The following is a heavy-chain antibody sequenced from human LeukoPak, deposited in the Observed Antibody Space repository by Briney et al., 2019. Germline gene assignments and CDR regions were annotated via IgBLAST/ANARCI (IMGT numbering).Heavy chain of an antibody. J-gene: IGHJ5*02. Sequence: SVKVSCKASGGTFSSYAISWVRQAPGQGLEWMGGIIPIFGTANYAQKFQGRVTITTDESTSTAYMELSSLRSEDTAVYYCARGGAARRSRRWYDPWGQGTLVTVSS. CDR1: GGTFSSYA. CDR3: ARGGAARRSRRWYDP. V-gene: IGHV1-69*05. D-gene: IGHD6-6*01. CDR2: IIPIFGTA.